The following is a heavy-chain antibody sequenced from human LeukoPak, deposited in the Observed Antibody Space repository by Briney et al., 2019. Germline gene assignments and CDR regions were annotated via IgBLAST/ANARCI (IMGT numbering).Heavy chain of an antibody. J-gene: IGHJ4*02. V-gene: IGHV3-74*01. D-gene: IGHD2-15*01. CDR1: GFTLSNYW. CDR3: AKGGGTVVDY. CDR2: INSDGSST. Sequence: GGSLRLSCVASGFTLSNYWMHWVRQAPGKGLVWVSRINSDGSSTSYADSVKGRFTISRDNAKNTLYLQMNSLRAEDTAVYYCAKGGGTVVDYWGQGTLVTVSS.